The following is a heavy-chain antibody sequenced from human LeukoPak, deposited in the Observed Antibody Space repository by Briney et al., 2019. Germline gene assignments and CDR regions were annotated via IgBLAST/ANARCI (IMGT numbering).Heavy chain of an antibody. Sequence: ASVKVSCKASGYTFTSYGNSWVRQALGQGLEWMGWISAYNGNTNYAQKLQGRVTMTTDTSTSTAYMELRSLRSDDTAVYYCARPYYDSSGVNWFDPWGQGTLVTVSS. CDR3: ARPYYDSSGVNWFDP. V-gene: IGHV1-18*01. D-gene: IGHD3-22*01. CDR2: ISAYNGNT. J-gene: IGHJ5*02. CDR1: GYTFTSYG.